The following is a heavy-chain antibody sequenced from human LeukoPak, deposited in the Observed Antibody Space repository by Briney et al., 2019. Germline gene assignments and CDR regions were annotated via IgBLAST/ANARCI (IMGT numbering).Heavy chain of an antibody. CDR1: GGSFSGYY. V-gene: IGHV4-34*01. J-gene: IGHJ4*02. D-gene: IGHD5-18*01. CDR3: AREGLQLWPDY. Sequence: PSETLSLTCAVYGGSFSGYYWSWIRQPPGKGLEWIGEINHSGSTNYNPSHKSRVTISVDTSKNQFSLKLSSVTAADTAVYYCAREGLQLWPDYWGQGTLVTVSS. CDR2: INHSGST.